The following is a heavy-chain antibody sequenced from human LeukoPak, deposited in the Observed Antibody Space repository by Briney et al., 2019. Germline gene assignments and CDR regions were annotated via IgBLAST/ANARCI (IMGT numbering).Heavy chain of an antibody. CDR1: GESFSGYY. CDR2: MNDSGST. D-gene: IGHD4-17*01. CDR3: ARPTTVTTVVAAFDI. J-gene: IGHJ3*02. Sequence: PSETLSLTCAVYGESFSGYYWSWIRQPPGKGLEWIGEMNDSGSTNYNPSLKSRVIISVDTSKNQFSLKLSSVTAADTAVYYCARPTTVTTVVAAFDIWGQGTMVTVSS. V-gene: IGHV4-34*01.